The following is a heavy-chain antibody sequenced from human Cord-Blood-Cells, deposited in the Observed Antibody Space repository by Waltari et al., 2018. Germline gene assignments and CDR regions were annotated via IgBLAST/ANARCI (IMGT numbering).Heavy chain of an antibody. Sequence: QVQLQESGPGLVKPSGTLHRTWAVAGDSISSRNWWSWVRTRPGKGLEWIGEIYHSGSTNYNPSLKSRVTISVDKSKNQFSLKLSSVTAADTAVYYCASLVDYYDSSGYSDAFDIWGQGTMVTVSS. CDR3: ASLVDYYDSSGYSDAFDI. J-gene: IGHJ3*02. CDR2: IYHSGST. D-gene: IGHD3-22*01. CDR1: GDSISSRNW. V-gene: IGHV4-4*02.